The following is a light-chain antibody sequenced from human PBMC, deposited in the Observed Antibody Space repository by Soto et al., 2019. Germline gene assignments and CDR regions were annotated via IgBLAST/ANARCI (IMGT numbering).Light chain of an antibody. Sequence: DIQMTQFPSSLSAFVGDRVTITCRASQDIDTYVNWYRFKTGEAPKLLIYFASSLQTGVPYRFSGSGAGADFTLTIANLQPEDSGVYYCQQSYSVPRLTFGPGT. CDR1: QDIDTY. J-gene: IGKJ5*01. CDR2: FAS. V-gene: IGKV1-39*01. CDR3: QQSYSVPRLT.